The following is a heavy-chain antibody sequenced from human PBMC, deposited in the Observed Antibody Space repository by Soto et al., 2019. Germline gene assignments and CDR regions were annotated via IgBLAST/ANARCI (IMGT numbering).Heavy chain of an antibody. V-gene: IGHV3-73*02. CDR1: GFTFSGSA. J-gene: IGHJ4*02. CDR2: IRSKASDYAT. D-gene: IGHD3-10*01. Sequence: EVQLVESGGGLVQPGGSLKLSCAASGFTFSGSAMHWVRQASGKGLAWVGRIRSKASDYATAYAASVKGRFTISRDDSKNTAYLQMNSLETEDTAVYYCTRLTGQIALDYWGQGPLVTVSS. CDR3: TRLTGQIALDY.